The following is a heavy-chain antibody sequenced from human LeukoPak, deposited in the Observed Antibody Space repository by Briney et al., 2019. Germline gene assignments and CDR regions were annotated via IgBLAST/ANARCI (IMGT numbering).Heavy chain of an antibody. CDR3: ARDRAAGAYPWYFDY. J-gene: IGHJ4*02. V-gene: IGHV3-48*01. CDR1: GFTFSSYS. CDR2: ISSSSSTI. D-gene: IGHD3-16*01. Sequence: PGGSLRLSCAASGFTFSSYSMNWVRQAPGKGLEWVSYISSSSSTIYYADSVKGRFTISRDNAKNSLYLQMNSLRAEDTAVYYCARDRAAGAYPWYFDYWGQGTLVTVSS.